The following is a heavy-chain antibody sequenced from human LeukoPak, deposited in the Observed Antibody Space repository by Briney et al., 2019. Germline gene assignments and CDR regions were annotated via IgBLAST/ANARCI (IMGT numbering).Heavy chain of an antibody. D-gene: IGHD2-15*01. CDR3: ARGSRLTDPPPY. CDR2: ISSNGGST. CDR1: GFTFSSYA. V-gene: IGHV3-64*01. J-gene: IGHJ4*02. Sequence: GGSLRLSCAASGFTFSSYAMHWVRQAPGKGLEYVSAISSNGGSTYYANSVKGRFTISRDNSKNTLYLQMSSLRAEDMAVYYCARGSRLTDPPPYWGQGTLVTVSS.